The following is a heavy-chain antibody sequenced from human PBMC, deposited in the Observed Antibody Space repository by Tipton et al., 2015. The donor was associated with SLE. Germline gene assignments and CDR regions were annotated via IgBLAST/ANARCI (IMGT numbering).Heavy chain of an antibody. J-gene: IGHJ4*02. CDR2: LYYSVNN. CDR1: GGSIRSSRHF. V-gene: IGHV4-39*07. Sequence: TLSLTCTVSGGSIRSSRHFWGWNRQPPGKGLEWIGVLYYSVNNYYNPSLNSPVTLSIDTSKNQFSLKMRSVTAADTAVYFCARGYCSDGVCYGFGFFDYWGQGNLVTVSS. CDR3: ARGYCSDGVCYGFGFFDY. D-gene: IGHD2-8*01.